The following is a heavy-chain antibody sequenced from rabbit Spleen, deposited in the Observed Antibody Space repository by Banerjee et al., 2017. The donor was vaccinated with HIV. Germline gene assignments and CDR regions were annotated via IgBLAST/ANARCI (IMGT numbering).Heavy chain of an antibody. Sequence: QSLEESGGALVKPGASLTLTCKASGFSFNSGYDMCWVRQAPGKGLEWVACAYAGSSGGTYSATWAKGRFTISKTSSTTVTLQMTSLTAADTATYFCARDLTDAIGWNFGWWGPGTLVTVS. D-gene: IGHD4-1*01. V-gene: IGHV1S40*01. J-gene: IGHJ4*01. CDR3: ARDLTDAIGWNFGW. CDR1: GFSFNSGYD. CDR2: AYAGSSGGT.